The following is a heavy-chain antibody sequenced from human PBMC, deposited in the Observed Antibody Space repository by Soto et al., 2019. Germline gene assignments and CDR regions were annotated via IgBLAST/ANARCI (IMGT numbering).Heavy chain of an antibody. CDR1: GGSISSYY. Sequence: SETLSLTCTVSGGSISSYYWSWIRQPPGKGLEWIGYIYYSGSTNYNPSLKSRVTISVDTSKNQFSLKLSSVTAADTAVYYFARVTVGATRYFQHWGQGTLVTVSS. D-gene: IGHD1-26*01. V-gene: IGHV4-59*01. CDR2: IYYSGST. CDR3: ARVTVGATRYFQH. J-gene: IGHJ1*01.